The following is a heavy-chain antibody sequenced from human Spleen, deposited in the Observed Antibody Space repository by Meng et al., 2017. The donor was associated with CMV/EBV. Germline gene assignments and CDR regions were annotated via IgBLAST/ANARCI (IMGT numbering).Heavy chain of an antibody. Sequence: EVQLVESGGXLVKPGXSLRLSXAASGFTFSTFSMNWVRQAPGKGLEWVSSINSGSTSIYYADSLKGRFTISRDNAKNSLYLQMNSLRAEDTAVYYCAPTSEATATYYFAYWGQGTLVTVSS. CDR3: APTSEATATYYFAY. CDR2: INSGSTSI. J-gene: IGHJ4*02. CDR1: GFTFSTFS. V-gene: IGHV3-21*01. D-gene: IGHD2-15*01.